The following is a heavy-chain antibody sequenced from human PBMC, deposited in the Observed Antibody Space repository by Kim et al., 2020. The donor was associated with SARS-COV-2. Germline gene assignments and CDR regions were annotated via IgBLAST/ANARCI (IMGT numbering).Heavy chain of an antibody. CDR1: GYTLTELS. J-gene: IGHJ4*02. Sequence: ASVKVSCKVSGYTLTELSMHWVRQAPGKGLEWMGGFDPEDVETIYAQKFQGRVTMTEDTSTDTAYMELSSLRSEDTAVYYCATSYAYCGGDCYYFDYWGQGTLLTVSS. V-gene: IGHV1-24*01. D-gene: IGHD2-21*01. CDR2: FDPEDVET. CDR3: ATSYAYCGGDCYYFDY.